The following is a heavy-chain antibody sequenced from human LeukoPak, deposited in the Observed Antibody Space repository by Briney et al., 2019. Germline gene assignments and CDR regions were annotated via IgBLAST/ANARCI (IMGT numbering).Heavy chain of an antibody. D-gene: IGHD3-22*01. CDR1: GYPFSTNW. V-gene: IGHV1-46*01. Sequence: GSVKVSCKASGYPFSTNWLHWGRQAPGQGLEGMGFVNPNDGARIYAQKFQGRITMTRDTSTNTVFMELSSLRSEDTAVYYCARGLYYYDRSTYDDFDYWGQGTLVTVSS. CDR3: ARGLYYYDRSTYDDFDY. J-gene: IGHJ4*02. CDR2: VNPNDGAR.